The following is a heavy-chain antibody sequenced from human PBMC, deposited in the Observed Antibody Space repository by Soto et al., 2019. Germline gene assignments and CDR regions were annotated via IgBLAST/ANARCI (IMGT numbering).Heavy chain of an antibody. CDR2: INAYNGNT. V-gene: IGHV1-18*01. Sequence: GASVKVSCKASGYTFTSYGISWVRQAPGQGLEWMGWINAYNGNTKYSQKFQGRVTITTDTSASTAYMELSSLRSEDTAVYYCAGTGITFGGVIVTPYYGMDVWGQGTTVTVSS. J-gene: IGHJ6*02. D-gene: IGHD3-16*02. CDR1: GYTFTSYG. CDR3: AGTGITFGGVIVTPYYGMDV.